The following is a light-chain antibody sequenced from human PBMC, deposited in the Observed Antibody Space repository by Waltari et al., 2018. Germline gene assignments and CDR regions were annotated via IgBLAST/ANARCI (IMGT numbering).Light chain of an antibody. CDR1: QGISSY. CDR3: QQYYAYPGT. Sequence: AIRMTLYPSSPSASTGDRVTITCRASQGISSYLGWYQQKPGKAPKLLIYAGSTLQSGVPSRFSGSGFGTDFTLTITCLQSEDFATYYCQQYYAYPGTFGQGTKVEI. J-gene: IGKJ1*01. V-gene: IGKV1-8*01. CDR2: AGS.